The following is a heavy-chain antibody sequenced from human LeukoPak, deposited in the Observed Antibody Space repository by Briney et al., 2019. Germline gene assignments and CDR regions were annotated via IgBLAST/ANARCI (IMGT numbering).Heavy chain of an antibody. CDR2: IYTTGST. CDR1: RGSITSGSYY. J-gene: IGHJ4*02. Sequence: PSQTLSLTCTVSRGSITSGSYYWSWIRQPAGKGLEWIGRIYTTGSTNYNPSLKSRVTISIDTSKNQFSLKLTSVTAADTAVYYCARSPYLRTYGYGPWELPVSYFDYWGQGTLVTVSS. CDR3: ARSPYLRTYGYGPWELPVSYFDY. D-gene: IGHD1-26*01. V-gene: IGHV4-61*02.